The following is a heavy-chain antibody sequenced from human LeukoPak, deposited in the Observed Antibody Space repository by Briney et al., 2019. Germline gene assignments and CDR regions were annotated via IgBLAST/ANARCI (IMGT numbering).Heavy chain of an antibody. J-gene: IGHJ3*02. CDR3: AREKRDTMIVDDAFDI. V-gene: IGHV4-31*03. CDR1: GGSISSGGYY. Sequence: SETLSLTCTVSGGSISSGGYYWSWIRQHPGKGLEWIGYIYYSGSTYYNPSLKSRVTISVDTSKNQFSLKLSSVTVADTAVYYCAREKRDTMIVDDAFDIWGQGTMVTVSS. D-gene: IGHD3-22*01. CDR2: IYYSGST.